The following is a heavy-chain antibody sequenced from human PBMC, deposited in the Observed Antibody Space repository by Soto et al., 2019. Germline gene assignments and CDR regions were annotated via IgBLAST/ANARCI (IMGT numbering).Heavy chain of an antibody. CDR2: IIPIFGTA. CDR3: ARRSGAARQYYYYYGMDV. V-gene: IGHV1-69*13. Sequence: SVKVSFKASGGTFSSYAISWLRQAPGQGLEWMGGIIPIFGTANYAQKFQGRVTITADESTSTAYMELSSLRSEDTAVYYCARRSGAARQYYYYYGMDVWGQGTTVTVSS. CDR1: GGTFSSYA. J-gene: IGHJ6*02. D-gene: IGHD6-6*01.